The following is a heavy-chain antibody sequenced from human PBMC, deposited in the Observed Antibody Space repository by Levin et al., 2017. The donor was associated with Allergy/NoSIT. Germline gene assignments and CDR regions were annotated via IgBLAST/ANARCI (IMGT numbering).Heavy chain of an antibody. CDR1: GFTFSSYA. J-gene: IGHJ4*02. D-gene: IGHD3-10*01. V-gene: IGHV3-30*04. CDR2: ISYDGSNK. CDR3: ARVASVWFGELLYFDY. Sequence: GGSLRLSCAASGFTFSSYAMHWVRQAPGKGLEWVAVISYDGSNKYYADSVKGRFTISRDNSKNTLYLQMNSLRAEDTAVYYCARVASVWFGELLYFDYWGQGTLVTVSS.